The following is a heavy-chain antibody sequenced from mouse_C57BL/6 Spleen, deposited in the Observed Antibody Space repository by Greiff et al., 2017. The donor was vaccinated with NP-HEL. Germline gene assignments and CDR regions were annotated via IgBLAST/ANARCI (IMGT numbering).Heavy chain of an antibody. Sequence: VQLKESGPELVKPGASVKISCKASGYSFTGYYMNWVKQSPEKSLEWIGEINPSTGGTTYNQKFKAKATLTVDKSSSTAYMQLKSLTSEDSAVYYGARSPYYYGSSFDYWGQGTTLTVSS. J-gene: IGHJ2*01. D-gene: IGHD1-1*01. CDR1: GYSFTGYY. V-gene: IGHV1-42*01. CDR3: ARSPYYYGSSFDY. CDR2: INPSTGGT.